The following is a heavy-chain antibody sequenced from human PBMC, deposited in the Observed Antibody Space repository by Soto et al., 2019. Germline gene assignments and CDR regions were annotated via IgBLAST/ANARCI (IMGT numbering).Heavy chain of an antibody. V-gene: IGHV3-23*01. J-gene: IGHJ6*02. CDR2: ISGSGGST. D-gene: IGHD2-2*01. CDR3: ATRRDAAYYYYGMDV. Sequence: GGSLRLSCAASGFTLSTYAMSWVRQAPGKGLEWVSAISGSGGSTYYADSVKGRFTISRDNSKNTLFLQMNSLRAEDTAVYYCATRRDAAYYYYGMDVWGQGTTVTVSS. CDR1: GFTLSTYA.